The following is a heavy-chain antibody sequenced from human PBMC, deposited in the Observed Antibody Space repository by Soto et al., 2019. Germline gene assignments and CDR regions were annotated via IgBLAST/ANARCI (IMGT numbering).Heavy chain of an antibody. D-gene: IGHD1-1*01. J-gene: IGHJ2*01. CDR1: GGTFSNYA. CDR3: ARGSTTNWYFAL. Sequence: QVQLVQSGAEVKKPGSSVKVSCRASGGTFSNYAISWVRQAPGQGLEWMGGIIPLFGTANYVQKFQGRVTITADKSTSTAYMELNSLRSEDTAVYYCARGSTTNWYFALWGRGTLVTVSS. CDR2: IIPLFGTA. V-gene: IGHV1-69*06.